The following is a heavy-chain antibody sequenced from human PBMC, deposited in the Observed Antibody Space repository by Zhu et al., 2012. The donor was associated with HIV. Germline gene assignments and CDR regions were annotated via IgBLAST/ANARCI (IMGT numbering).Heavy chain of an antibody. J-gene: IGHJ2*01. Sequence: QVQLQESGPGLVKPSETLSLTCTVSGGSISSYYWSWVRQPPGKGLEWIGYIYYSGSTNYNPSLKSRVTISVDTSKNQFSLKLSSVTAADTAVYYCAREPEDGYNYWYFDLWGLAPWSLSPQ. CDR2: IYYSGST. D-gene: IGHD5-24*01. CDR3: AREPEDGYNYWYFDL. V-gene: IGHV4-59*01. CDR1: GGSISSYY.